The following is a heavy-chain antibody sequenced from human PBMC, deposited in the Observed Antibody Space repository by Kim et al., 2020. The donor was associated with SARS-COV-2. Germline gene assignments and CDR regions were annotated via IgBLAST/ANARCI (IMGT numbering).Heavy chain of an antibody. CDR2: FDPEDGET. D-gene: IGHD3-10*01. J-gene: IGHJ5*02. CDR3: ATSTVFGDIRDNWFDP. V-gene: IGHV1-24*01. CDR1: GYTLTELS. Sequence: ASVKVSCKVSGYTLTELSMHWVRQAPGKGLEWMGGFDPEDGETIYAQKFQGRVTMTEDTSTDTAYMELSSLRSEDTAVYYCATSTVFGDIRDNWFDPWGQGTLVTVSS.